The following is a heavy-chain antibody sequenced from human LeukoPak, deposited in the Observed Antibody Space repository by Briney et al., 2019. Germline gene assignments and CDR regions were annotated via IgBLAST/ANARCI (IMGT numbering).Heavy chain of an antibody. CDR1: GGSFSGYY. Sequence: SETLSLTCAVYGGSFSGYYWSWIRQPPGKGLEWIGEINHSGSTNYNPSLKSRVTISVDTSKNQFSLKLSSVTAADTAVYYCARVQPNYGADYWGQGTLVTVSS. J-gene: IGHJ4*02. V-gene: IGHV4-34*01. CDR3: ARVQPNYGADY. CDR2: INHSGST. D-gene: IGHD4-17*01.